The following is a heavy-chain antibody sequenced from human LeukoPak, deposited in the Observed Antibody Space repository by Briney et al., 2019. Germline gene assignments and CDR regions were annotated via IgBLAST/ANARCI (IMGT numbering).Heavy chain of an antibody. V-gene: IGHV4-38-2*02. CDR1: GYSISSGYY. Sequence: SSETLSLTCTVSGYSISSGYYWGWIRQPPGKGPEWIGTIYHSGSTYYNPSLKSRVTISVDTSKNQFSLKLSSVTAADMALYYCSRASSTSYYDYWGQGTLVT. CDR3: SRASSTSYYDY. J-gene: IGHJ4*02. D-gene: IGHD6-19*01. CDR2: IYHSGST.